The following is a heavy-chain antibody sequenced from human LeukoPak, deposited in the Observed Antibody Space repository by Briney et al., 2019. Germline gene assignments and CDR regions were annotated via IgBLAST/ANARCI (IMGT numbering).Heavy chain of an antibody. V-gene: IGHV1-2*02. Sequence: ASVKVSCKASGYTFTGYYMRWVRQAPGQGLEWMGWTNPNSGGTNYAQKFQGRVTMTRDTSISTAYMELSRLRSDDTAVYYCARSSYGDSYLFDYWGQGTLVTVSS. CDR2: TNPNSGGT. CDR1: GYTFTGYY. J-gene: IGHJ4*02. D-gene: IGHD4-17*01. CDR3: ARSSYGDSYLFDY.